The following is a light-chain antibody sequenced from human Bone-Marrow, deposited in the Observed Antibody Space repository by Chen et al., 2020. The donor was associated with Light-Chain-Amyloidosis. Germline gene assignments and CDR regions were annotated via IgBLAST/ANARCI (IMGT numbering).Light chain of an antibody. J-gene: IGLJ3*02. CDR2: DVS. CDR3: QVWDRSSDRPV. CDR1: NIGPTS. Sequence: SYVLTQPSYVPAAPGQTPTTARGGNNIGPTSVHWYQHTPGQAPLLVVYDVSDRPSGIPERLSGSNSGNTATLTISRVEAGDEADYHCQVWDRSSDRPVFGGGSKLTVL. V-gene: IGLV3-21*02.